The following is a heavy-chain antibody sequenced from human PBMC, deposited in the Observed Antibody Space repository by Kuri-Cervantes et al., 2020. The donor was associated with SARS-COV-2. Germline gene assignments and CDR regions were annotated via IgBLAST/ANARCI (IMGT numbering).Heavy chain of an antibody. Sequence: ASVKVSCKASGYTFTSYDINWVRQATGQGLEWMGWMNPNSGNTGYAQKFQGRVTMTRDTSISTAYMELSSLRSEDTAVYYCAIGLEWLRTENYYYYYMDVWGKGTTVTVSS. D-gene: IGHD3-3*01. J-gene: IGHJ6*03. CDR3: AIGLEWLRTENYYYYYMDV. V-gene: IGHV1-8*02. CDR2: MNPNSGNT. CDR1: GYTFTSYD.